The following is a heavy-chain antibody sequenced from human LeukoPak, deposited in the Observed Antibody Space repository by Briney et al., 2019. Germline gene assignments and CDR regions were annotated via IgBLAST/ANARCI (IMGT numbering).Heavy chain of an antibody. D-gene: IGHD1-14*01. J-gene: IGHJ5*02. CDR2: IGGGGVNT. Sequence: GGSLRLSCAASGFSFSGYAMSWVRQAPVKGLEWVSAIGGGGVNTYYADSVKGRFTMSRDDSKNTFYLQATSLRADDTAVYYCAHTPGTTWHANNWLDPWGQGTLVTVSS. CDR3: AHTPGTTWHANNWLDP. V-gene: IGHV3-23*01. CDR1: GFSFSGYA.